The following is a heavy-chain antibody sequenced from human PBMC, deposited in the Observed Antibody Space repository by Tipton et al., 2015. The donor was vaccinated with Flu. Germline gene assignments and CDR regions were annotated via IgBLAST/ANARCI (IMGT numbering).Heavy chain of an antibody. CDR2: IYYSGST. CDR1: GGSISSYY. J-gene: IGHJ5*02. CDR3: ARDAPPGGWFDP. D-gene: IGHD1-14*01. Sequence: TLSLTCTVSGGSISSYYWSWIRQPPGKGLEWIGDIYYSGSTNYNPSLKSRVTISVDTSKNQFSLKLSSVTAADTAVYYCARDAPPGGWFDPWGQGTLVTVSS. V-gene: IGHV4-59*01.